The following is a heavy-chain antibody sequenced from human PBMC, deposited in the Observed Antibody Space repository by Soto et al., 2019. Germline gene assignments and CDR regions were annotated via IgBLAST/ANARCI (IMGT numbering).Heavy chain of an antibody. V-gene: IGHV1-69*13. J-gene: IGHJ4*02. CDR1: GGTFSSYA. CDR3: ASGHDFWSGPDY. CDR2: IIPTFGTA. Sequence: SVKVSCKASGGTFSSYAISWVRQAPRQGLEWMGGIIPTFGTANYAQKFQGRVTITADESTSTAYMELSSLGSEDTAVYYCASGHDFWSGPDYWVEGTLVTVSS. D-gene: IGHD3-3*01.